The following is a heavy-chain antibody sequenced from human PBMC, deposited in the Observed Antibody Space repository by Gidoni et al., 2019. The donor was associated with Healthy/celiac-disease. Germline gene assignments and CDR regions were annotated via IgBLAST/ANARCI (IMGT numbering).Heavy chain of an antibody. J-gene: IGHJ6*02. CDR2: LYDSGTT. D-gene: IGHD4-4*01. CDR1: GASISSYY. Sequence: QVQLQESGPGLGKPSETLSLACSVSGASISSYYWSWIRQPPGKGLEWIGYLYDSGTTKYNPSLESRVTISVDTSKNQFFLRLRSVTTADTAMYYCASVPYSNFYYYYGIDVWGQGTTVTVSS. CDR3: ASVPYSNFYYYYGIDV. V-gene: IGHV4-59*01.